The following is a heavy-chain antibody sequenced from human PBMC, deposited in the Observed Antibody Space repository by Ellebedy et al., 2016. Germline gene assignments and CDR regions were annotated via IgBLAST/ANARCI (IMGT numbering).Heavy chain of an antibody. J-gene: IGHJ4*02. CDR3: ATPTSGRGDYNY. D-gene: IGHD3-16*01. Sequence: GGSLRLXXEASGLSFNYYWMSWVRQAPVKGLEWVANINEDGTEKYYVDSVRGRFTISRDNAKNSLYLLMKNLTPEDTAMYYCATPTSGRGDYNYWGQGTLVTVSS. CDR2: INEDGTEK. V-gene: IGHV3-7*01. CDR1: GLSFNYYW.